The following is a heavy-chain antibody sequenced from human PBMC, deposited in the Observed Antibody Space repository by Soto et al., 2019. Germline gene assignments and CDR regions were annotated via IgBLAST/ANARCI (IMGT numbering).Heavy chain of an antibody. J-gene: IGHJ4*02. CDR1: GFTFSDYY. CDR2: IISSGSTI. CDR3: ARDREYEYVWGSYRSFTDY. V-gene: IGHV3-11*01. Sequence: GGSLRLSCAASGFTFSDYYMSWIRQAPGKGLEWVSYIISSGSTIYYADSVKGRFTISRDNAKNSLYLQMNSLRAEDTAVYYCARDREYEYVWGSYRSFTDYWGQGTLVTVSS. D-gene: IGHD3-16*02.